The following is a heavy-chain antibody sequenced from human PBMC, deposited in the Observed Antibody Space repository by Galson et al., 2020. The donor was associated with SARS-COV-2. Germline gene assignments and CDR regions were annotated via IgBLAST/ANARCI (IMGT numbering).Heavy chain of an antibody. Sequence: GESLKISCAASGFTFSTYAMAWVRQAPGKGLEWVSLLNNRGDDTYYADSVKGRFTISRDNSKNTLYLQMNHLRADDTAVYFCAKEGGSGWATDYFQHWGRGTLVTVSS. D-gene: IGHD6-19*01. J-gene: IGHJ1*01. CDR2: LNNRGDDT. CDR1: GFTFSTYA. V-gene: IGHV3-23*01. CDR3: AKEGGSGWATDYFQH.